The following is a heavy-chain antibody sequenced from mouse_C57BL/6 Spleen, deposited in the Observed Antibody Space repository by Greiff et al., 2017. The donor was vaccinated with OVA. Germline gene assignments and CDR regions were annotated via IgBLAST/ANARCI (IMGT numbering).Heavy chain of an antibody. V-gene: IGHV5-17*01. J-gene: IGHJ3*01. D-gene: IGHD2-10*01. CDR3: AQTFYGKSWFAY. Sequence: EVNVVESGGGLVKPGGSLKLSCAASGFTFSDYGMHWVRQAPEKGLEWVAYISSGSSTIYYADTVKGRFTISRDNAKNTLFLQMTSLRSEDTAMDYCAQTFYGKSWFAYWGQGTLVTVSA. CDR1: GFTFSDYG. CDR2: ISSGSSTI.